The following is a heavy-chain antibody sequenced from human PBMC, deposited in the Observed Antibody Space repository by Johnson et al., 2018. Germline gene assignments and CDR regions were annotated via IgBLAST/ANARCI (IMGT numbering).Heavy chain of an antibody. V-gene: IGHV1-69*01. CDR2: IIPIFGTA. Sequence: QVQLVQSGAEVKKPGSSVEVSCKASGGTFSSYAISWVRQAPGQGLEWMGGIIPIFGTANYAQKFQGRVTITADESTGPAYMELSSRGSEDPAVYNCARGAYCGGACYSWGGAFDIGGQGTMVTVSS. CDR3: ARGAYCGGACYSWGGAFDI. CDR1: GGTFSSYA. D-gene: IGHD2-21*02. J-gene: IGHJ3*02.